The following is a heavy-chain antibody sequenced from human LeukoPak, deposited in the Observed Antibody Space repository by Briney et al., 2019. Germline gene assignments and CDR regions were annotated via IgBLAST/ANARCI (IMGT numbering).Heavy chain of an antibody. CDR1: GGSISSGSYY. D-gene: IGHD3-22*01. CDR3: AGNYYDSSGPFS. Sequence: SQTLSLTCTVSGGSISSGSYYWSWIRQPAGMGLEWIGRIYTSGSTNYNPSLKSRVPISVDTSKNQFSLKLSSVTAADTAVYYCAGNYYDSSGPFSWSQGTLVTVSS. J-gene: IGHJ4*02. V-gene: IGHV4-61*02. CDR2: IYTSGST.